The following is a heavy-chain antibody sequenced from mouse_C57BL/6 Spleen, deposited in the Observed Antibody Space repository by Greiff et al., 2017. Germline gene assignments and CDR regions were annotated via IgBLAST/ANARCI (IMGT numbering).Heavy chain of an antibody. CDR1: GYTFTSYW. D-gene: IGHD4-1*02. J-gene: IGHJ3*01. CDR3: ATTGGEFAY. Sequence: VQLQQPGAELVRPGTSVKLSCKASGYTFTSYWMHWVKQRPGQGLEWIGVIDPSDSYTNYNQKFKGKATLTVDTSSSTAYMQLSSLTSEDSAVYYCATTGGEFAYWGQGTLVTVSA. V-gene: IGHV1-59*01. CDR2: IDPSDSYT.